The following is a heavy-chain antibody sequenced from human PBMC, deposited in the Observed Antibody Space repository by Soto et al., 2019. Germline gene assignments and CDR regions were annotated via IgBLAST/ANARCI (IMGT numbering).Heavy chain of an antibody. J-gene: IGHJ6*03. Sequence: EVRLVESGGGLVKPGGPLRLSCAASGFTFSSYSMNWVRQAPGKGLEWVSSISSSSSYIYYADSVKGRFTISRDNAKNSLYLQMNSLRAEDTAVYYCAREYGGYDYYYYYYMDVWGLGTTVTVSS. CDR2: ISSSSSYI. D-gene: IGHD5-12*01. CDR3: AREYGGYDYYYYYYMDV. V-gene: IGHV3-21*01. CDR1: GFTFSSYS.